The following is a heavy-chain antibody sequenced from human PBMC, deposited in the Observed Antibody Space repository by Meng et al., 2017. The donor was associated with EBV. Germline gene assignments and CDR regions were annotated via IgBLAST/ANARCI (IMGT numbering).Heavy chain of an antibody. CDR2: IRSKAKSDAT. D-gene: IGHD2-2*01. CDR1: GFAFSGSA. Sequence: RLVWSGVGLVLPGVSLNLSCAASGFAFSGSAMHWVREVSGKGREWVGRIRSKAKSDATAYAASVKGRFTISRDDSKNTAYLQMNSLKTEDTAVYYCTRMSSPLDYWGQGTLVTVSS. V-gene: IGHV3-73*02. J-gene: IGHJ4*02. CDR3: TRMSSPLDY.